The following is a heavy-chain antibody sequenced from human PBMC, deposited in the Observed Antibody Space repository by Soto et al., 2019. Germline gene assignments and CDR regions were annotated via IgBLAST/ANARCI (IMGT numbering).Heavy chain of an antibody. V-gene: IGHV3-15*01. D-gene: IGHD3-9*01. CDR3: ETERYNDPLTRFTSWDYFDP. CDR1: GFTFANAW. J-gene: IGHJ5*02. CDR2: IKSGSDGGTT. Sequence: PGGSLRLSCATSGFTFANAWMTLVRQSPGKGLEWIGRIKSGSDGGTTDYVAAVKGRFSISRDDSNNTLHLQMDSLKVADTAVYYCETERYNDPLTRFTSWDYFDPWGQGTLAPVSS.